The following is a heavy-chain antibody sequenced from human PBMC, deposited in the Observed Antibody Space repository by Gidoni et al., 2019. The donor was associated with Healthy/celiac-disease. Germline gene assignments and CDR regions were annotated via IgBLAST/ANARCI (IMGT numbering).Heavy chain of an antibody. D-gene: IGHD3-10*01. CDR1: GGSISSYF. J-gene: IGHJ6*02. CDR2: IYYSGST. V-gene: IGHV4-59*01. CDR3: AREGLGSGQYGMDV. Sequence: QVQLQESGPGLVKPSETLSLTCTVSGGSISSYFWSWIRQPPGKGLEWIGYIYYSGSTNSNPSLKSRITISVDTSKNQFSLKLSSVTAADTAVYYCAREGLGSGQYGMDVWGQGTTVTVSS.